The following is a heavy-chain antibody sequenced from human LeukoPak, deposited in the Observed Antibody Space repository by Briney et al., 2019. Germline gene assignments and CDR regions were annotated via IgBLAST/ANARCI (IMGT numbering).Heavy chain of an antibody. J-gene: IGHJ4*02. CDR1: GGSINSDH. V-gene: IGHV4-59*08. D-gene: IGHD3-16*02. CDR3: ASVRGLGVITPYLDY. CDR2: TSYTGST. Sequence: SETLSLTCTVSGGSINSDHWSWIRQPPGKGLEWIGCTSYTGSTHYNPSLKSRVTILVDTSKNHFSLKLSSVTAADTAVYYCASVRGLGVITPYLDYWGQGTLVTVSS.